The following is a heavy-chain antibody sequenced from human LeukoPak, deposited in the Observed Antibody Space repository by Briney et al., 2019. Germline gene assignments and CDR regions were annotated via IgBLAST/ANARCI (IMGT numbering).Heavy chain of an antibody. CDR2: ISGSGGST. CDR1: GFTFSSYA. Sequence: GGSLRLSCAASGFTFSSYAMSWVRQASGKGLEWVSAISGSGGSTYYADSVKGRFTISRDNSKNTLYLQMNSLRAEDTAVYYCAKDGAVAGTIDFDYWGQGTLVTVSS. D-gene: IGHD6-19*01. CDR3: AKDGAVAGTIDFDY. V-gene: IGHV3-23*01. J-gene: IGHJ4*02.